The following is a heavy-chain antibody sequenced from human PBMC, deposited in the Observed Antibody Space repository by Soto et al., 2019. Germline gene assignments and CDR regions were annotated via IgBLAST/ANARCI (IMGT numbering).Heavy chain of an antibody. CDR3: ARDAIERYYDILTGYSAQDPYSYYMEV. Sequence: SETLSLTCTVSGGSISSGGYYWSWIRQHPGKGLEWIGYIYYSGSTYYNPSLKSRVTISVDTSKNQFSLKLSSVTAADTAVYYCARDAIERYYDILTGYSAQDPYSYYMEVWGKGTTVTVSS. CDR2: IYYSGST. CDR1: GGSISSGGYY. V-gene: IGHV4-31*03. D-gene: IGHD3-9*01. J-gene: IGHJ6*03.